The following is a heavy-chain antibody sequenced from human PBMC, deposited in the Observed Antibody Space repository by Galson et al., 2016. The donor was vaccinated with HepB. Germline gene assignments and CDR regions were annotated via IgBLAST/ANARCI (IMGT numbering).Heavy chain of an antibody. CDR3: TTSVGANELDY. CDR2: IKSKGDDETT. J-gene: IGHJ4*02. D-gene: IGHD1-26*01. CDR1: GFTFSHAW. Sequence: SLRLSCAGSGFTFSHAWLTWVRQAPGKGLEWVGRIKSKGDDETTDYAATVKCRFTVSGDDSKNTLYLQMNSLKTEDTAVYHCTTSVGANELDYWGRGTLVTVSS. V-gene: IGHV3-15*07.